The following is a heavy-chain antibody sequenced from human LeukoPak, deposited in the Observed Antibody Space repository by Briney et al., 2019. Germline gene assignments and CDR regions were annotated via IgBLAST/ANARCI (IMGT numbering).Heavy chain of an antibody. D-gene: IGHD6-19*01. CDR3: AKVRSGGAVDFDY. J-gene: IGHJ4*02. CDR1: GFDFNDFA. CDR2: MSGSGDTT. V-gene: IGHV3-23*01. Sequence: PGGSLRLSCAASGFDFNDFAMTWVRQAPGKGLEWVSSMSGSGDTTQYAPSVKGRFTISRDNSKNTLYLQMNSLRAEDTAVYYCAKVRSGGAVDFDYWGQGTLVTVSS.